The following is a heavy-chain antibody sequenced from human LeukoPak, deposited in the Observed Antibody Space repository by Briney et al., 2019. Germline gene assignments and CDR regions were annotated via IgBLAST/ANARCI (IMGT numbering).Heavy chain of an antibody. CDR2: IYTSGST. CDR3: ARMGDSSGYYYGYYYYYMDV. CDR1: GGSISSYY. Sequence: SETLSLTCTVSGGSISSYYWSWIRQPAGKGLEWIGRIYTSGSTNYNPSLKSRVTISVDTSKNQFSLKLSSVTAADTAVYYCARMGDSSGYYYGYYYYYMDVWGKGTTVTVSS. J-gene: IGHJ6*03. D-gene: IGHD3-22*01. V-gene: IGHV4-4*07.